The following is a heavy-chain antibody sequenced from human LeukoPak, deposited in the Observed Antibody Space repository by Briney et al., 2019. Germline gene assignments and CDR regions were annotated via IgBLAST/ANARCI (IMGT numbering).Heavy chain of an antibody. J-gene: IGHJ1*01. CDR3: ARDSSEFRSLLFH. Sequence: SVKVSCKASGGTFSRHTISWVRQSPGQGLEWMGGITPMFGTSNYAQKFRGRVTITADESTSTAYVELSSLRSENTAVYYCARDSSEFRSLLFHWGQGTLVTVSS. CDR1: GGTFSRHT. CDR2: ITPMFGTS. V-gene: IGHV1-69*13. D-gene: IGHD1-14*01.